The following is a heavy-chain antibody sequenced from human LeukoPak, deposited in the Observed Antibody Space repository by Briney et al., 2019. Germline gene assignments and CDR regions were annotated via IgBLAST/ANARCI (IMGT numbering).Heavy chain of an antibody. V-gene: IGHV4-30-2*03. CDR1: GGSISSGGYY. J-gene: IGHJ4*02. CDR3: ARHRPEWLLSIPYYFDY. D-gene: IGHD3-3*01. CDR2: IYHSGST. Sequence: PSETLSLTCTVSGGSISSGGYYWSWIRQPPGKGLEWIGYIYHSGSTYYNPSLKSRVTISVDTSKNQFSLKLSSVTAADTAVYYCARHRPEWLLSIPYYFDYWGQGTLVTVSS.